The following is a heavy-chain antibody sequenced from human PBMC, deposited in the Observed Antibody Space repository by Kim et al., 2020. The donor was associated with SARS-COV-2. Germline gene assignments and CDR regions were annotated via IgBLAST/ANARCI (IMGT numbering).Heavy chain of an antibody. CDR3: ARDDYVWGSYRFAGINWFDP. CDR1: GFTFSSYS. CDR2: ITSSSSFK. D-gene: IGHD3-16*02. Sequence: GSLRLSCAASGFTFSSYSMNWVRQAPGKGLEWVSYITSSSSFKYYADSVKGRFTISRDNAKNSLYLQMNSLRAEDTAVYYCARDDYVWGSYRFAGINWFDPWGQGTLVTVSS. V-gene: IGHV3-21*01. J-gene: IGHJ5*02.